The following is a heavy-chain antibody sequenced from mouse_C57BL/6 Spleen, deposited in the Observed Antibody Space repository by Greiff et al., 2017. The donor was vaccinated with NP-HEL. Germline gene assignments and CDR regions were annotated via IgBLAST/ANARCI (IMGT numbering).Heavy chain of an antibody. D-gene: IGHD2-2*01. J-gene: IGHJ4*01. CDR3: ARKEGYDDAMDY. Sequence: QVQLKQPGAELVMPGASVKLSCKASGYTFTSYWMHWVKQRPGQGLEWIGEIDPSDSYTNYNQKFKGKSTLTVDKSSSTAYMQLSSLTSEDSAVYYCARKEGYDDAMDYWGQGTSVTVSS. CDR2: IDPSDSYT. CDR1: GYTFTSYW. V-gene: IGHV1-69*01.